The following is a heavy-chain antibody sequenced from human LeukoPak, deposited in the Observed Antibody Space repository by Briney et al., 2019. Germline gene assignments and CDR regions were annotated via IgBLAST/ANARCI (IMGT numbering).Heavy chain of an antibody. J-gene: IGHJ3*02. Sequence: SETLSLTCAVSGGSISSGGYSWSWIRQPPGKGLEWIGYIYHSGSTYYNPSLKSRVTISVDRSKNQFSLKLSSVTAADTAVYYCARGGYCTNGVCSFDIWGQGTMVTVSS. V-gene: IGHV4-30-2*01. D-gene: IGHD2-8*01. CDR2: IYHSGST. CDR1: GGSISSGGYS. CDR3: ARGGYCTNGVCSFDI.